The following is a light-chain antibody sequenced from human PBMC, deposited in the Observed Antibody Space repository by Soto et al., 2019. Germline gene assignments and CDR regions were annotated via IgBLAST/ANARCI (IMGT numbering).Light chain of an antibody. J-gene: IGLJ1*01. CDR1: SSDVGGYNY. V-gene: IGLV2-14*01. CDR2: EVS. CDR3: DSYTSSRAYV. Sequence: QSALTQPASVSGSPGQSITISCTGTSSDVGGYNYVSWYQQQAGKAPKLIIHEVSNRPSGVSNRFSGSKSGNKASLTISGLQAEDYADYYCDSYTSSRAYVFGLRTKVTGL.